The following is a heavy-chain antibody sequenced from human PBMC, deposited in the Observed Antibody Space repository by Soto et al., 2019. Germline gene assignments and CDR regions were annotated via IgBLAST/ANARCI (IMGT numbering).Heavy chain of an antibody. Sequence: QVQLQESGPGLVKPSETLSLTCSVTGVSINSYFWSWIRQPPGRGLEWIGYIYYTGSINYNPSLKSRVSMSVDTSKSQFSLRLSSVTAADTAFYYCARAYYCSAHWIDSWGQGTLVTVSS. J-gene: IGHJ5*01. CDR3: ARAYYCSAHWIDS. V-gene: IGHV4-59*01. CDR2: IYYTGSI. CDR1: GVSINSYF. D-gene: IGHD3-10*01.